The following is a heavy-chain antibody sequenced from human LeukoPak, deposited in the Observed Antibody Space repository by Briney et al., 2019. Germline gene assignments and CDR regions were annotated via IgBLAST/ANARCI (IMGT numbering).Heavy chain of an antibody. D-gene: IGHD3-22*01. CDR3: AGSQYYYDSSGYSRMWSRCFDY. J-gene: IGHJ4*02. V-gene: IGHV4-34*01. CDR1: GGSFSGYY. CDR2: INHSGST. Sequence: SETLSLTCAVYGGSFSGYYWSWIRQPPGKGLEWIGEINHSGSTNYNPSLKSRVTISVDTSKNQFSLKLSSVTAADTAVYYSAGSQYYYDSSGYSRMWSRCFDYWGQGTLVTVSS.